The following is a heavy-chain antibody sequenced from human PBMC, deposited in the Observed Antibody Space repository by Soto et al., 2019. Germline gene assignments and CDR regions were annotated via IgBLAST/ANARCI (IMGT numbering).Heavy chain of an antibody. Sequence: SLRLSCAASGFTFSSYGMHWVRQAPGKGLEWVAVISYDGSNKYYADSVKGRFTISRDNSKNTLYLQMNSLRAEDTAVYYCAKDGYCSSTSCYISYSSSWNEYYFDYWGQGTLVTVSS. J-gene: IGHJ4*02. CDR1: GFTFSSYG. D-gene: IGHD2-2*01. V-gene: IGHV3-30*18. CDR3: AKDGYCSSTSCYISYSSSWNEYYFDY. CDR2: ISYDGSNK.